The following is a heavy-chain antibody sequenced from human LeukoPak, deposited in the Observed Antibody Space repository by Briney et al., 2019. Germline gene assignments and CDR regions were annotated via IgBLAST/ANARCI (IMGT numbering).Heavy chain of an antibody. CDR2: ISSSGNAV. CDR1: GFTFRDYF. D-gene: IGHD2/OR15-2a*01. CDR3: ARAFLDGFDT. V-gene: IGHV3-11*04. J-gene: IGHJ3*02. Sequence: PGGSLRLSCAASGFTFRDYFMAWIRQAPGKGLEWVSYISSSGNAVYHADSVKGRFTISRDNAKNSLYLQLNSLRAEDTAVYYCARAFLDGFDTWGQGTMVTVSS.